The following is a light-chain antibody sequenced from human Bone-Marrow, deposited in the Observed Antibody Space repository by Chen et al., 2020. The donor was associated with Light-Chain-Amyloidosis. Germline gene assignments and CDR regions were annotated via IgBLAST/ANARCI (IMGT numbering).Light chain of an antibody. Sequence: QSVLPQPPSVSGAPGRGVTFSPPGCTSTIGAGYGVHWYQQVPGTAPKLLIYGNTNRPSGVPDRFSASKSGTSASLAITGLQAEDEADYYCQSYDSSLSSSVFGGGTKLTVI. CDR1: TSTIGAGYG. CDR3: QSYDSSLSSSV. V-gene: IGLV1-40*01. CDR2: GNT. J-gene: IGLJ2*01.